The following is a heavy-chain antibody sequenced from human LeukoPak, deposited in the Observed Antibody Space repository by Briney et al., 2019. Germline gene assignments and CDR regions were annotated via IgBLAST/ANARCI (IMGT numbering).Heavy chain of an antibody. J-gene: IGHJ4*02. CDR1: GFTFSDYY. CDR2: ISSSSYT. Sequence: GGSLRLSCAASGFTFSDYYMSWIRQAPGKGLEWVSYISSSSYTNYADSVKGRFTISRDNAKDSLYLQMNSLRAEDTAVYYCARDKRYSSSWYLKLDYWGQGTLVTVSS. CDR3: ARDKRYSSSWYLKLDY. V-gene: IGHV3-11*05. D-gene: IGHD6-13*01.